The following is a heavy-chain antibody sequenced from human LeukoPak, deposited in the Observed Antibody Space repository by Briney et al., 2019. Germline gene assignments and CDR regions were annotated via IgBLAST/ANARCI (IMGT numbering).Heavy chain of an antibody. V-gene: IGHV1-18*04. CDR3: ARDSGVVIAATGDY. CDR1: GYTFTSYG. CDR2: TSAYNGNT. J-gene: IGHJ4*02. Sequence: ASVKVSCKASGYTFTSYGISWVRQAPGQGLEWMGWTSAYNGNTNYAQKLQGRVTMTTDTSTSTAYMELRSLRSDDTAVYCCARDSGVVIAATGDYWGQGTLVTVSS. D-gene: IGHD2-15*01.